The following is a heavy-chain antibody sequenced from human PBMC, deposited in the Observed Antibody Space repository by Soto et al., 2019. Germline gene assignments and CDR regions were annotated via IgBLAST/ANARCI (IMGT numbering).Heavy chain of an antibody. CDR1: GGSISTGGYY. D-gene: IGHD3-22*01. CDR3: ATNGDYYDSSGPKYFHH. CDR2: IYYSGST. Sequence: PSATRSRTWTVSGGSISTGGYYWKWNRQHPGKGLECIGYIYYSGSTYYNPSLKSRVTISVDTSKNQFSLKLSSVTAADTAVYYCATNGDYYDSSGPKYFHHWGQGTLVTVSS. J-gene: IGHJ1*01. V-gene: IGHV4-31*02.